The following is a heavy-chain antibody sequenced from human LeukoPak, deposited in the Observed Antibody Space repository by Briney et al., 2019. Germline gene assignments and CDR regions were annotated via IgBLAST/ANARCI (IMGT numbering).Heavy chain of an antibody. CDR2: IYTSGST. J-gene: IGHJ6*03. V-gene: IGHV4-4*07. CDR3: AKMGKDAYYYYYMDV. CDR1: GGSISSYY. Sequence: PSETLSLTCTVSGGSISSYYWSWIRQPAGKGLEWIGRIYTSGSTNYNPSLKSRVTMSVDTSKNQFSLKLSSVTAADTAVYYCAKMGKDAYYYYYMDVWGKGTTVTVSS. D-gene: IGHD2-8*01.